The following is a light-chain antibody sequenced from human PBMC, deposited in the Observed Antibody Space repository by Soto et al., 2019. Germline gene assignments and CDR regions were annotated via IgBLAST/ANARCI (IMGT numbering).Light chain of an antibody. CDR3: QSYDTSLSVV. Sequence: QAVVTQPPSVSGAPGQRVTISCTGSSSNIGAGDDIYWYQQLPGTAPKLLIYGNNNRPSGVPDRFSGSKSGASASLAITGLQAEDEADYYCQSYDTSLSVVFGGGTKLTVL. J-gene: IGLJ2*01. CDR1: SSNIGAGDD. CDR2: GNN. V-gene: IGLV1-40*03.